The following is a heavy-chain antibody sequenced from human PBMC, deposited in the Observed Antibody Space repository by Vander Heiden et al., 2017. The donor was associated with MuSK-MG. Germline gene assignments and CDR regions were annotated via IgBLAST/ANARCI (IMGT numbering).Heavy chain of an antibody. Sequence: QVQLVQSGAEVKKPGASVKVSCKASGYTFTSYAMHWVRQAPGQRLEWMGWINAGNGNTKYSQKFQGRVTSTRDTSASTAYMELSSLRSEDTAVDDCARGLWFGEVLCVYWGQGTRGTVAA. J-gene: IGHJ4*02. D-gene: IGHD3-10*01. CDR1: GYTFTSYA. CDR2: INAGNGNT. CDR3: ARGLWFGEVLCVY. V-gene: IGHV1-3*01.